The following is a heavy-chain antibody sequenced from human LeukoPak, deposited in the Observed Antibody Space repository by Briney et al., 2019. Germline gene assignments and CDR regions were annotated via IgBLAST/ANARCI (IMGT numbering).Heavy chain of an antibody. V-gene: IGHV1-18*01. CDR2: ISAYNGNT. CDR1: GGTFSSYA. Sequence: ASVKVSCKASGGTFSSYAISWVRQAPGQGLEWMGWISAYNGNTNYAQKLQGRVTMTTDTSTSTAYMELRSLRSDDTAVYYCARMELELLWFGEDWFDPWGQGTLVTVSS. CDR3: ARMELELLWFGEDWFDP. J-gene: IGHJ5*02. D-gene: IGHD3-10*01.